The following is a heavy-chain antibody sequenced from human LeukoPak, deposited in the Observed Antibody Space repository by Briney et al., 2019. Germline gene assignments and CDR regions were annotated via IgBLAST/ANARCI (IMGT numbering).Heavy chain of an antibody. Sequence: SETLSLTCTVSGGSISSSSYYWGWIRQPPGKGLEWIGSIYYSGSTYYNPSLKSRVTISVDTSKNQFSLKLSSVTAAVTAVYYCASDYYDSSGYYSNWFDPWGQGTLVTVSS. V-gene: IGHV4-39*01. CDR3: ASDYYDSSGYYSNWFDP. D-gene: IGHD3-22*01. J-gene: IGHJ5*02. CDR2: IYYSGST. CDR1: GGSISSSSYY.